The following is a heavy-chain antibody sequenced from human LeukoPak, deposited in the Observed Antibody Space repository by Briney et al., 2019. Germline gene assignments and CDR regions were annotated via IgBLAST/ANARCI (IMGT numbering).Heavy chain of an antibody. V-gene: IGHV3-23*01. CDR2: ISGSGGST. D-gene: IGHD3-22*01. CDR3: AKVITMIVVVAEVGFDY. Sequence: GGSLRLSCAASGFTVSSYDMSWVRQAPGKGLEWVSAISGSGGSTYYADSVKGRFTISRDNSKNTLYLQMNSLRAEDTAVYYCAKVITMIVVVAEVGFDYWGQGTLVTVSS. CDR1: GFTVSSYD. J-gene: IGHJ4*02.